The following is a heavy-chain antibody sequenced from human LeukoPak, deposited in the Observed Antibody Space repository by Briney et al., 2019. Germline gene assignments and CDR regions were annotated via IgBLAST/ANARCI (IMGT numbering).Heavy chain of an antibody. CDR3: ARDPDYYDSRYFYFGAVDI. D-gene: IGHD3-22*01. CDR1: GFAFSDWA. J-gene: IGHJ3*02. Sequence: QPGGSLRLSCAASGFAFSDWAMHWVRQAPGKGLEWVTVISYDGSAKSYAGSVRGRFTISRDNSKNTVYLQMNSLRAEDTAVYYCARDPDYYDSRYFYFGAVDIWGQGTMVTVSS. V-gene: IGHV3-30*04. CDR2: ISYDGSAK.